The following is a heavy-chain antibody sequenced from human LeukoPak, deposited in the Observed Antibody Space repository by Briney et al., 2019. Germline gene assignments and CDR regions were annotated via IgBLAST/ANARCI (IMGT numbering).Heavy chain of an antibody. CDR3: ARDHHYDILTGYYIFEGNFDY. V-gene: IGHV3-7*01. CDR2: IKQGGSEK. J-gene: IGHJ4*02. Sequence: GGSLRLSCAASGFTFSSYWMSWVRQAPGKGLEWVANIKQGGSEKYYVDSVKGRFTISRDNAKNSLYLQMNSLRAEDTAVYYCARDHHYDILTGYYIFEGNFDYWGQGTLVTVSS. CDR1: GFTFSSYW. D-gene: IGHD3-9*01.